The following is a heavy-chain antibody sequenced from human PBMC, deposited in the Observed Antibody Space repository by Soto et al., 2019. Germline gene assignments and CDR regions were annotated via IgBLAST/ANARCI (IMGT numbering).Heavy chain of an antibody. V-gene: IGHV3-23*01. Sequence: GGSLRLSCGAPGFIFSSYAMTWVRQAPGKGLEWVSSITGSGVSTYYADSVRGRFTISRDNARNTLYLQMNSLRVEDTAVYYCTSDGSGSYSYYYYGMDVWGQGTTVTV. CDR1: GFIFSSYA. J-gene: IGHJ6*02. D-gene: IGHD3-10*01. CDR2: ITGSGVST. CDR3: TSDGSGSYSYYYYGMDV.